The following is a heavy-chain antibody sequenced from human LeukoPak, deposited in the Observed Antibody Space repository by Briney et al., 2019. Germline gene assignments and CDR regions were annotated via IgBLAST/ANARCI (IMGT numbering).Heavy chain of an antibody. CDR1: GFTFDDYG. Sequence: PGGSLRLSCAASGFTFDDYGMHWVRQAPGKGLEWVSLISGDGGSTYYADSVKGRFTISRDNSKNSLYLQMNSLRTEDTALFYCAKDRPQEQWLVPDYWGQGTLVTVSS. D-gene: IGHD6-19*01. V-gene: IGHV3-43*02. CDR2: ISGDGGST. J-gene: IGHJ4*02. CDR3: AKDRPQEQWLVPDY.